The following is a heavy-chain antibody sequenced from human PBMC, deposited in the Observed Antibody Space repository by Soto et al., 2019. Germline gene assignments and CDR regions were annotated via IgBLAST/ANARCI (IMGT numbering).Heavy chain of an antibody. CDR2: IYYSGST. V-gene: IGHV4-59*08. D-gene: IGHD6-13*01. J-gene: IGHJ5*02. Sequence: QVQLQESGPGLVKPSETLSLTCTVSGGSISSYYWSWIRQPPGKGLEWIGYIYYSGSTNYNPSLKSRVTISVDTSKNQFSLKLSSVTAADTAVYYCARRVNDWFDPWGQGTLVTVSS. CDR1: GGSISSYY. CDR3: ARRVNDWFDP.